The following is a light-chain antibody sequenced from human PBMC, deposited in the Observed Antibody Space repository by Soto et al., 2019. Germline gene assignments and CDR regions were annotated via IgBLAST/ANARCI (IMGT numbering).Light chain of an antibody. CDR1: TGAVTSGYY. CDR3: LLYYGGAVV. CDR2: GTS. V-gene: IGLV7-43*01. Sequence: QAVVTQEPSLTVSQGGTVTLTCASSTGAVTSGYYANWFQQKPGQAPRALIYGTSNKHSWTPARFSGSLLGGKAVLTLSGVQPEDEAEYYCLLYYGGAVVFGGGTKLTVL. J-gene: IGLJ2*01.